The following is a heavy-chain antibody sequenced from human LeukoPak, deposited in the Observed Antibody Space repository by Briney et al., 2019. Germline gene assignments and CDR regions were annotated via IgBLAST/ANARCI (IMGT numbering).Heavy chain of an antibody. Sequence: SETLSLTCAVYGGSFSGYYWTWIRQPPGKGLEWIGEINHSGSTNYNPSLKSRVTISVDTSKNQFSLKLSSVTAADTAVYYCARYSYGRTSNWFDPWGQGTLVTVSS. CDR2: INHSGST. V-gene: IGHV4-34*01. J-gene: IGHJ5*02. CDR3: ARYSYGRTSNWFDP. D-gene: IGHD5-18*01. CDR1: GGSFSGYY.